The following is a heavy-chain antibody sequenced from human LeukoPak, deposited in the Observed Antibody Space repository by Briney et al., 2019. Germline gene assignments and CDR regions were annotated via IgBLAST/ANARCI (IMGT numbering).Heavy chain of an antibody. CDR3: AIGYSSTWYYYYGMDV. D-gene: IGHD6-13*01. CDR2: IYYSGST. J-gene: IGHJ6*02. V-gene: IGHV4-59*01. CDR1: GGSISSYS. Sequence: PSETLSLTCTVSGGSISSYSWSWIRQPPGKGLEWIGHIYYSGSTNYNPSLKSRVTISVDTSKNQFSLKLSSVTAADTAVYYCAIGYSSTWYYYYGMDVWGQGTTVTVSS.